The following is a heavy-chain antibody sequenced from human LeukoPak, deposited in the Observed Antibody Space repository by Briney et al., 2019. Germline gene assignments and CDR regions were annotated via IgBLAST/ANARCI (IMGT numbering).Heavy chain of an antibody. Sequence: GGSLRLSCAASGFTFSSYAIQWVRQAPGKGLEWVSSISSSGSYIYYADSVKGRFTISRDNAKNSLDLQMNSLKTEDTAVYYCITGDYDFWSGFYSPNHYFDYWGQGTLVTVSS. CDR2: ISSSGSYI. J-gene: IGHJ4*02. V-gene: IGHV3-21*04. D-gene: IGHD3-3*01. CDR1: GFTFSSYA. CDR3: ITGDYDFWSGFYSPNHYFDY.